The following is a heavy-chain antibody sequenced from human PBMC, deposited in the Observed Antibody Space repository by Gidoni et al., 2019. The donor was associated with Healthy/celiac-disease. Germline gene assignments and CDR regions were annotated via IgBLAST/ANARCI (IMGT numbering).Heavy chain of an antibody. D-gene: IGHD6-13*01. Sequence: QVTIAASGGGVVQPGSSLRLCCAASGFTFSSYGMPWVRQAPGKGLEWVAVISYDGSNKYYADSVKGRFTISRDNSKYTLYLQMNSLRAQDAAVYYCAGQQPTYYYYGMDVWGQGTTVTVSS. V-gene: IGHV3-30*03. J-gene: IGHJ6*02. CDR2: ISYDGSNK. CDR3: AGQQPTYYYYGMDV. CDR1: GFTFSSYG.